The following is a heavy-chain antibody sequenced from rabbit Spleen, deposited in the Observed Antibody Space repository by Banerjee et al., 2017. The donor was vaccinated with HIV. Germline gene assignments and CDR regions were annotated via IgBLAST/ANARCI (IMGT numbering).Heavy chain of an antibody. CDR3: ARGSYVIRLDL. Sequence: QEQLVESGGDLVKPEGSLTLTCTASGFSFSSSYWICWVRQAPGKGLEWIGCILTGGGNTYYANWAKGRFTISKTSSTTVTLQMTSLTAADTATYFCARGSYVIRLDLWGPGTLVTVS. V-gene: IGHV1S45*01. J-gene: IGHJ3*01. D-gene: IGHD6-1*01. CDR1: GFSFSSSYW. CDR2: ILTGGGNT.